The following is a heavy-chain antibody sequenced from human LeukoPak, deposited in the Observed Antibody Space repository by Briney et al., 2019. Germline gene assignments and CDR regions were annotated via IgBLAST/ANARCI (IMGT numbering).Heavy chain of an antibody. Sequence: GGSLRLSCAASGFTVSTNYMSWVRQAPGTGLEWVSVIYRGGSTYYADSVQGRFTISRDNSKNTVYLQMNSLRAEDTAVYYCARDRAGTGDYWGQGTLVTVSS. D-gene: IGHD6-13*01. CDR1: GFTVSTNY. CDR2: IYRGGST. J-gene: IGHJ4*02. CDR3: ARDRAGTGDY. V-gene: IGHV3-66*01.